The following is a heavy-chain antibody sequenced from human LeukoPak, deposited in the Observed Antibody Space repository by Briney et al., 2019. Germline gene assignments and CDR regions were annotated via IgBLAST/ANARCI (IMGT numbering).Heavy chain of an antibody. CDR2: ISYDGNEK. J-gene: IGHJ4*02. CDR1: GFIFSSCA. V-gene: IGHV3-30*09. Sequence: GGSLRLSCADSGFIFSSCAIHWVRQTPGKGLESVAVISYDGNEKYYAGSVKGRFAISRDNSENTLYLQMTSLRPEDSALYYCARDGGGGYNQIDYWGQGTLVAVSS. CDR3: ARDGGGGYNQIDY. D-gene: IGHD5-24*01.